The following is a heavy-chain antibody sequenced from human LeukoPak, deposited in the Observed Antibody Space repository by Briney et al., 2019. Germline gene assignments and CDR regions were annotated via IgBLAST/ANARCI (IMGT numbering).Heavy chain of an antibody. CDR3: ARVVIGRAFDI. CDR1: GFTFSSYW. D-gene: IGHD3-16*01. Sequence: GGSLRLSCAASGFTFSSYWMHWVRQAPGKGLVWVSRINSDGSSTSYADSVKGRFTISRDIAKNTLYLQMNSLRAEDTAVYYCARVVIGRAFDIWGQETMVTVSS. V-gene: IGHV3-74*01. CDR2: INSDGSST. J-gene: IGHJ3*02.